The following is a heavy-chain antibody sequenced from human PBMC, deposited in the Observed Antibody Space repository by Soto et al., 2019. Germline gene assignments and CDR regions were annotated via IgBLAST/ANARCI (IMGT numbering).Heavy chain of an antibody. CDR1: GYTFPGYY. CDR3: ARGQQWLVQIDAFDI. CDR2: INPNSGGT. V-gene: IGHV1-2*04. Sequence: GASVKASCKASGYTFPGYYMHCVQQAPGQGLEWMGWINPNSGGTNYAQKFQGWVTMTRDTSISTAYMELSRLRSDDTAVYYCARGQQWLVQIDAFDIWGQGTMVTVSS. D-gene: IGHD6-19*01. J-gene: IGHJ3*02.